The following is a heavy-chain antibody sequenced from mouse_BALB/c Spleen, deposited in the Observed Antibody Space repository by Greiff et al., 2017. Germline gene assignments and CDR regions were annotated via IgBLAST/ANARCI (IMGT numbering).Heavy chain of an antibody. J-gene: IGHJ2*01. CDR1: GFTFSSYA. V-gene: IGHV5-6-5*01. CDR3: ARGYTLLYYFDY. CDR2: ISSGGST. Sequence: EVKLMESGGGLVKPGGSLKLSCAASGFTFSSYAMSWVRQTPEKRLEWVASISSGGSTYYPDSVKGRFTISRDNARNILYLQMSSLRSEDTAMYYCARGYTLLYYFDYWGQGTTLTVSS. D-gene: IGHD6-1*01.